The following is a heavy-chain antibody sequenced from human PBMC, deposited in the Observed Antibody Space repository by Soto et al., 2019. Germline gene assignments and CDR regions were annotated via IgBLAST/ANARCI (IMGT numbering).Heavy chain of an antibody. CDR2: IYPDDSDT. CDR1: GYRFSSYW. J-gene: IGHJ4*02. D-gene: IGHD3-10*01. V-gene: IGHV5-51*01. CDR3: ARHPAYKVDNHGYYFDY. Sequence: PGESLKISCNGSGYRFSSYWIGWGRQRPGKGLEWMGIIYPDDSDTRYSPSFQGQVTISVDDSLSTACLQWSSLKASDTAMYYCARHPAYKVDNHGYYFDYWGQGTLVTVSS.